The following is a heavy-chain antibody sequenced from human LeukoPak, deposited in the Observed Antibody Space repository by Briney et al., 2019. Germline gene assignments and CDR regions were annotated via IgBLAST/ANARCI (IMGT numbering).Heavy chain of an antibody. CDR1: IGSISNMNFY. D-gene: IGHD5-24*01. Sequence: PSETLSLTCTVSIGSISNMNFYWGWIRQTPGKGLEWIGSIYYTGRTHYNPSLKTRVTISVDTSKNQFSLKLSSVTAADTAVYYCASLDAPFDIWGQGTMVTVSS. CDR3: ASLDAPFDI. CDR2: IYYTGRT. J-gene: IGHJ3*02. V-gene: IGHV4-39*01.